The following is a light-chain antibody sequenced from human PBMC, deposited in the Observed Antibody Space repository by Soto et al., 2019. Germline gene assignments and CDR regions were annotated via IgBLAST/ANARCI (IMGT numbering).Light chain of an antibody. CDR1: SSDVGGSNY. CDR2: DVS. V-gene: IGLV2-14*01. J-gene: IGLJ1*01. Sequence: QSALTQPASVSGSPGQSITISCTVSSSDVGGSNYVSWYQQHPGKAPKVMIYDVSNRPSGVSNRFSGSKSGNTASLTISGLQAEDEADYYCGSYSISTTLGVFGTGTKLTVL. CDR3: GSYSISTTLGV.